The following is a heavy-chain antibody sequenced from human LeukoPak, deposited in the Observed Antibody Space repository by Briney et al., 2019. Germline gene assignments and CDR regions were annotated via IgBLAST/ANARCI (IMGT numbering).Heavy chain of an antibody. Sequence: SETLSLTCTVSGGSLSSYYWSWIRQPPGKGLEWIGYIYYSGSTNYNPSLKSRVTISVDTSKNQFSLKLSSVTAADTAVYYCARDPEGAFDIWGQGTMVTVSS. CDR1: GGSLSSYY. V-gene: IGHV4-59*12. J-gene: IGHJ3*02. CDR2: IYYSGST. CDR3: ARDPEGAFDI.